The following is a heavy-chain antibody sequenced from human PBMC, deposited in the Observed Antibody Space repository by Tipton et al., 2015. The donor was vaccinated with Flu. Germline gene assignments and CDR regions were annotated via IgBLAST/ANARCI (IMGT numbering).Heavy chain of an antibody. Sequence: QVQLVQSGAEVKKPGASVKVSCKASGYTFTGYYMHWVRQDPGQGLEWMGWINPNSGGTNYAQKFQGRVTMTRDTPISTAYMELSRLRSDDTAVYYCARDGVITMVRGVIIYRGVGAFDIWGQGTMVTVSS. CDR3: ARDGVITMVRGVIIYRGVGAFDI. V-gene: IGHV1-2*02. D-gene: IGHD3-10*01. CDR2: INPNSGGT. J-gene: IGHJ3*02. CDR1: GYTFTGYY.